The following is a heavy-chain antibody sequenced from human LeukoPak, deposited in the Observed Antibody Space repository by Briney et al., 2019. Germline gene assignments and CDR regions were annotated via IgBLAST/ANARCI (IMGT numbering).Heavy chain of an antibody. CDR1: GFSLSTSGVG. D-gene: IGHD3-9*01. V-gene: IGHV2-5*02. CDR3: ALPYDILTGYAFDY. CDR2: IYWDDDK. J-gene: IGHJ4*02. Sequence: SGPTLVKPTQTLTLTCTFSGFSLSTSGVGVGWIRQPPGKALEWLALIYWDDDKRYSPSLKSRLTITKDTSKSQVVLTMTNMDPVDTATYYCALPYDILTGYAFDYWGQGTLVTVSS.